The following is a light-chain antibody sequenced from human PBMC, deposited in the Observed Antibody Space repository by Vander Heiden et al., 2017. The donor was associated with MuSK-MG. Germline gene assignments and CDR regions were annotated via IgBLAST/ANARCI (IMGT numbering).Light chain of an antibody. V-gene: IGKV1-27*01. CDR2: AAS. CDR1: QGISNY. J-gene: IGKJ3*01. Sequence: DIEMTQSPSSLSASVGDRATITCRASQGISNYLAWYQQKPGKVPELLVYAASTLQSGVPSRFSGSRSGTDFTLTISSLQPEDVATHYCQRYKSAPFTFGPGTRVDIK. CDR3: QRYKSAPFT.